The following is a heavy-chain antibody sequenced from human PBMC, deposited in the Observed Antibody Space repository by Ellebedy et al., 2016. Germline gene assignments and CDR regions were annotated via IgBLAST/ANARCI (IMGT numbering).Heavy chain of an antibody. Sequence: SWIRQHPGKGLEWIGYIYYSGSTYYNPSLKSRVTISVDTSKNQFSLKLSSVTAADTAVYYCARDNDSSGYYYDAFDIWGQGTMVTVSS. CDR3: ARDNDSSGYYYDAFDI. D-gene: IGHD3-22*01. CDR2: IYYSGST. J-gene: IGHJ3*02. V-gene: IGHV4-31*02.